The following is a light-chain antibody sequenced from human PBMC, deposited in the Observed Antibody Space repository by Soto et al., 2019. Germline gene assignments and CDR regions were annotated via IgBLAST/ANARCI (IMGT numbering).Light chain of an antibody. CDR1: SSDVGGYNY. Sequence: QSALTQPASVSGSPGQSITISCTGTSSDVGGYNYVSWYQQHPGKAPKPMIYEVSNRPSGVSNRFSGSKSGNTASLTISGLQAEDEADYYCSSYTSSSPLYVFGTGTKVTVL. CDR3: SSYTSSSPLYV. V-gene: IGLV2-14*01. J-gene: IGLJ1*01. CDR2: EVS.